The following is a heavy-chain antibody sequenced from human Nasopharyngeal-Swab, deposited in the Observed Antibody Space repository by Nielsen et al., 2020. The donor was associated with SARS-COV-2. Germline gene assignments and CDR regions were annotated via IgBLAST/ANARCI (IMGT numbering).Heavy chain of an antibody. CDR1: GFTFSSYS. CDR2: ISSSSSTI. D-gene: IGHD2-2*01. Sequence: GGSLRLSCTASGFTFSSYSMNWVRQAPGKGMEWVSYISSSSSTIYYADSVKGRFTISRDNAKNSLYLQMNSLRDEDTAAYYCARELRRVVPAALGFRYYYYYYMDVWGQGTTVTVSS. V-gene: IGHV3-48*02. J-gene: IGHJ6*03. CDR3: ARELRRVVPAALGFRYYYYYYMDV.